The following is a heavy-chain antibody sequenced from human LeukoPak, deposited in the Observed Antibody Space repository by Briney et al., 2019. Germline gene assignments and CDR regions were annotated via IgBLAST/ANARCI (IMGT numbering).Heavy chain of an antibody. CDR3: ARYYYDSSGSFDY. J-gene: IGHJ4*02. Sequence: GGSLRLSCPPSGFSFSRYSMIWVRQAPGKGLEWVSSSSSSSTYISYADSVKGRFTISRDNAKSSLYLQMNSLRAEYTAVHSCARYYYDSSGSFDYWGQGTLVTVSS. CDR2: SSSSSTYI. V-gene: IGHV3-21*01. D-gene: IGHD3-22*01. CDR1: GFSFSRYS.